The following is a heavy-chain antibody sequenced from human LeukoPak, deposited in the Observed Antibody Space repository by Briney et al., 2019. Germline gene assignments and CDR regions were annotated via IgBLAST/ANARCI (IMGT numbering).Heavy chain of an antibody. V-gene: IGHV4-39*07. D-gene: IGHD5-18*01. Sequence: SETLSLTCTVSGGSISSSSYYWGWIRQPPGKGLEWIGSIYYSGSTYYNPSLKSRVTISVDTSKNQFSLKLSSVPAADTAVYYCARVVGGYGYGFDYWGQGTLVTVSS. CDR1: GGSISSSSYY. J-gene: IGHJ4*02. CDR3: ARVVGGYGYGFDY. CDR2: IYYSGST.